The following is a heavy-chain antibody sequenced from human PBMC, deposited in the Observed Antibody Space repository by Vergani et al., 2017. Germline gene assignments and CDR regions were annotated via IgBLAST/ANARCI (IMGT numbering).Heavy chain of an antibody. CDR3: ARDDCSSTSCSYGMDV. CDR1: GYTFTGYY. Sequence: QVQLVQSGAEVKKPGASVKVSCKASGYTFTGYYMHWVRQAPGQGLEWMGWINPNSGGTNYAQQFQGWVTMTRDTSISTAYMELSRLRSDDTAVYYCARDDCSSTSCSYGMDVWGQGTTVTVSS. V-gene: IGHV1-2*04. D-gene: IGHD2-2*01. CDR2: INPNSGGT. J-gene: IGHJ6*02.